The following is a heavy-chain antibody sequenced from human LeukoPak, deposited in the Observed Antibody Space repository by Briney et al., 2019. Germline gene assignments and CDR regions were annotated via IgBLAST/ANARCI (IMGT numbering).Heavy chain of an antibody. CDR3: ARVTLVPLSHFDR. V-gene: IGHV4-34*01. CDR2: MNDSGDI. CDR1: GFTFSNAW. D-gene: IGHD3-10*01. J-gene: IGHJ4*02. Sequence: NSGGSLRLSCAASGFTFSNAWMNWVRQSPGKGLEWVGDMNDSGDINYNQSLKSRVTLSVDTSKNQFSLKLNSVTAADTAVYYCARVTLVPLSHFDRWGQGTLVCVSS.